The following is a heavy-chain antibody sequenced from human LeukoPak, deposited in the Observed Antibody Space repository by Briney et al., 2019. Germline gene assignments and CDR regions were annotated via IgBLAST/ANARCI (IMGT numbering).Heavy chain of an antibody. CDR2: ISAYNGNT. CDR1: GYTFTSYG. J-gene: IGHJ4*02. D-gene: IGHD5-18*01. Sequence: GASVKVSCKASGYTFTSYGISWVRQAPGQGLEWMGWISAYNGNTNYAQKLQGRVTMTTDTSTSTAYMELRSLRSDDTAVYYCARDLVDTAMVKNGYWGQGTLVTVSS. CDR3: ARDLVDTAMVKNGY. V-gene: IGHV1-18*01.